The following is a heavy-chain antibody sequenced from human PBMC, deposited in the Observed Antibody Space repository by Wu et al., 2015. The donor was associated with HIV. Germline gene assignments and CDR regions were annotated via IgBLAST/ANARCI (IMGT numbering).Heavy chain of an antibody. Sequence: QVQLVQSGAEVKKPGASVKVSCKASGYTFTSYYMHWVRQAPGQGLEWMGMIKPYDGSTTYAQKFQGRVTITRDTSVKTQSTFLNWSSLRSEDTARVLPCASPGGNIKFKFTLFLNXWGQRERWSPSPQ. D-gene: IGHD3-16*01. CDR1: GYTFTSYY. V-gene: IGHV1-46*01. CDR3: ASPGGNIKFKFTLFLNX. J-gene: IGHJ4*01. CDR2: IKPYDGST.